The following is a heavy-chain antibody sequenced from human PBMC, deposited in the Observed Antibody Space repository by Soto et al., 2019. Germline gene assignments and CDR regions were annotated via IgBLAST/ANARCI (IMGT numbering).Heavy chain of an antibody. J-gene: IGHJ6*02. CDR3: AKETREVSGYYYYYGMDV. CDR1: GFTFSSYA. Sequence: PGGSLRLSCAASGFTFSSYAMSWVRQAPGKGLEWVSAISGSGGSTYYADSVKGRFTISRDNSKNTLYLQMNSLRAEDTAVYYCAKETREVSGYYYYYGMDVWGQGTTVTVSS. CDR2: ISGSGGST. V-gene: IGHV3-23*01. D-gene: IGHD3-10*01.